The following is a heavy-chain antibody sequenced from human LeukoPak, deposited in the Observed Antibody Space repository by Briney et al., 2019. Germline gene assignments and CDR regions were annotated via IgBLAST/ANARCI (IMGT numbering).Heavy chain of an antibody. CDR1: GFTFSSYG. CDR2: ISGSGGST. D-gene: IGHD3-22*01. CDR3: AKVYDSSGYWSDAFDI. V-gene: IGHV3-23*01. Sequence: GGSLRLSCAASGFTFSSYGMSWARQAPGKGLEWVSAISGSGGSTYYADSVKGRFTISRDNSKNTLYLQMNSLRAEDTAVYYCAKVYDSSGYWSDAFDIWGQGTMVTVSS. J-gene: IGHJ3*02.